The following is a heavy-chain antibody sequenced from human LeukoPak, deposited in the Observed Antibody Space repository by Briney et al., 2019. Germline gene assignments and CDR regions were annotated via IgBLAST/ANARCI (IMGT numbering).Heavy chain of an antibody. CDR2: IKHDGSEK. CDR3: AKERDGDYVRYTHY. Sequence: GGSLRLSCAASGFIFTNYFMSWVRQAPGKGLEWVASIKHDGSEKYYVDPVKGRFTISRDNSKNTLYLQLSSLRADDTAVYHCAKERDGDYVRYTHYWGQGTLVTVSS. J-gene: IGHJ4*02. D-gene: IGHD4-17*01. CDR1: GFIFTNYF. V-gene: IGHV3-7*03.